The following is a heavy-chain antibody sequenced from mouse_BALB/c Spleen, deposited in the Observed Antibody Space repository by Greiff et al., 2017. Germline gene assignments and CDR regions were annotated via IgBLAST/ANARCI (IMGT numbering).Heavy chain of an antibody. CDR1: GFSLTGYG. J-gene: IGHJ3*01. Sequence: QVQLKESGPGLVAPSQSLSITCTVSGFSLTGYGVNWVRQPPGKGLEWLGMIWGDGSTDYNSALKSRLSISKDNSKSQVFLKMNSLQTDDTARYYCATYDGYGGPWFAYWGQGTLVTVSA. CDR2: IWGDGST. V-gene: IGHV2-6-7*01. D-gene: IGHD2-3*01. CDR3: ATYDGYGGPWFAY.